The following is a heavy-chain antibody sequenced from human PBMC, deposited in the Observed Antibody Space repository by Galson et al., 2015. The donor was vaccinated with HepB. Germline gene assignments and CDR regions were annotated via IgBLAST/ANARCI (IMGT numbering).Heavy chain of an antibody. D-gene: IGHD2-8*01. J-gene: IGHJ6*02. V-gene: IGHV3-48*02. CDR3: ARVGYCTNGVCYMGGMDV. CDR2: ISSSSSTI. Sequence: SLRLSCAASGLTFSSYSMNWVRQAPGKGLEWVSYISSSSSTIYYADSVKGRFTISRDNAKNSLYLQMNSLRDEDTAVYYCARVGYCTNGVCYMGGMDVWGQGTTVTVSS. CDR1: GLTFSSYS.